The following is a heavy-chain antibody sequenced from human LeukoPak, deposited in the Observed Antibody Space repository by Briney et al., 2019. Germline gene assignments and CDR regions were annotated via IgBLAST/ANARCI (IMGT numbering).Heavy chain of an antibody. CDR3: VRVVTTGSGWYHCDN. D-gene: IGHD6-13*01. CDR1: GFSITDHH. J-gene: IGHJ4*02. CDR2: SATTKPSTVTT. Sequence: GGSLRLSCAGAGFSITDHHMDWVRQAPGKGLEWIGRSATTKPSTVTTQYAASARGRFTISRDDTQNSLYLQLNSLKTEDTAVYYCVRVVTTGSGWYHCDNWGRGTLVTVS. V-gene: IGHV3-72*01.